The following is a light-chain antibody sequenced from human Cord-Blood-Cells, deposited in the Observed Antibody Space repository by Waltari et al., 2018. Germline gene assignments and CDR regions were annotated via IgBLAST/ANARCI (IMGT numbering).Light chain of an antibody. V-gene: IGLV2-14*01. CDR2: DVS. J-gene: IGLJ3*02. Sequence: QSALTQPASVSGSPGQSITIPCTGTSSDAGGYYYVPWYQPHPGKAPTLMIYDVSNRPSGVSNRFSGSKSGNTASLTISGLQAEDEADYYCSSYTSSSTWVFGGGTKLTVL. CDR3: SSYTSSSTWV. CDR1: SSDAGGYYY.